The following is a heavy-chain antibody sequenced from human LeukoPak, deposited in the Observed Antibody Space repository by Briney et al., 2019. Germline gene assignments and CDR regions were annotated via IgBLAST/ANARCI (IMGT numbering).Heavy chain of an antibody. CDR3: ASTYFSQYLQH. CDR1: GFNFSSYA. V-gene: IGHV3-30-3*01. Sequence: GGSLRLSCAASGFNFSSYAIHWVRQAPGKGLEWVAIISYDGINKYYADSVKGRFTVSRDNSKNTLYLQMNSVRAEDTAVYYCASTYFSQYLQHWGQGTLVTVSS. D-gene: IGHD2/OR15-2a*01. CDR2: ISYDGINK. J-gene: IGHJ1*01.